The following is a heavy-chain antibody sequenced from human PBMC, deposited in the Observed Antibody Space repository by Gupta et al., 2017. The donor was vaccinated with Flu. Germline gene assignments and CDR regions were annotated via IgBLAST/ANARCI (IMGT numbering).Heavy chain of an antibody. CDR2: LIPMFGTA. CDR1: GGTFSSYA. J-gene: IGHJ4*02. D-gene: IGHD4-17*01. CDR3: AREGTQVWTMVTTHPIAY. Sequence: QVQLVQSGAEVKKPRYSVMVSCKASGGTFSSYAISWVRQAPGQGLEWMGGLIPMFGTANYGQRCQRGGTITAAESTSTAEPVLCKLRSEETAVYHCAREGTQVWTMVTTHPIAYGGQGTVVTVSS. V-gene: IGHV1-69*01.